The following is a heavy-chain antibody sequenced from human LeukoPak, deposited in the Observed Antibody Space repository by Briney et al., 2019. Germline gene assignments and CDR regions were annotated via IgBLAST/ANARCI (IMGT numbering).Heavy chain of an antibody. CDR3: ARDGSGWFRDY. CDR1: GFTFSTYS. CDR2: ISSDSNYI. Sequence: GGSLRLSCAASGFTFSTYSMNWVRQAPGKGLEWLSAISSDSNYIYYADSVKGRFTISRDNAKNSLYLQINSLRAEDTAVYYCARDGSGWFRDYWGQGTLVIVSS. D-gene: IGHD6-19*01. J-gene: IGHJ4*02. V-gene: IGHV3-21*01.